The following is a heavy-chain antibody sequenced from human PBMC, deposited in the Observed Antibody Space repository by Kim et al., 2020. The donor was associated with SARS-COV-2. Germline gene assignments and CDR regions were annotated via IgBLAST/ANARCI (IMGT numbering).Heavy chain of an antibody. CDR3: TTGYYYDSSGYYRGCYFDY. CDR1: GFTFSNAW. D-gene: IGHD3-22*01. CDR2: IKSKTDGGTT. J-gene: IGHJ4*02. Sequence: GGSLRLSCAASGFTFSNAWMSWVRQAPGKGLEWVVRIKSKTDGGTTDYAAPVKGRFTISRDDSKNTLYLQMNSLKTEDTAVYYCTTGYYYDSSGYYRGCYFDYWGQGTLVTVSS. V-gene: IGHV3-15*01.